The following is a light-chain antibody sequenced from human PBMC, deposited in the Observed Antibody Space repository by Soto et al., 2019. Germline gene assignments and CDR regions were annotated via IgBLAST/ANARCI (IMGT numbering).Light chain of an antibody. Sequence: EVVMTQSPATLSVSPGERATLSCRASESVSTNLAWYQQRPGQAPRLVIYGASTRATGIPARFSGGGSGTDFTLTISRLEPEDFAMYYCQQYDSFGQGTKVDIK. CDR1: ESVSTN. CDR2: GAS. CDR3: QQYDS. V-gene: IGKV3-15*01. J-gene: IGKJ2*03.